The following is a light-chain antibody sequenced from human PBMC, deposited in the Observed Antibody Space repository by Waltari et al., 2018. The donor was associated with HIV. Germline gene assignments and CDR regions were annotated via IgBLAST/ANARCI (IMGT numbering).Light chain of an antibody. CDR1: SSNIGSNY. CDR2: RNN. CDR3: AAWDGSLSVVV. J-gene: IGLJ2*01. V-gene: IGLV1-47*01. Sequence: QSVLTQPPSASGTPGQRVTISCSGSSSNIGSNYVYWYQQLPGTAPKLRIYRNNQRPSGVPDRFSGSKSGTSASLAISGLRSEDEADYYCAAWDGSLSVVVFGGGTKLTVL.